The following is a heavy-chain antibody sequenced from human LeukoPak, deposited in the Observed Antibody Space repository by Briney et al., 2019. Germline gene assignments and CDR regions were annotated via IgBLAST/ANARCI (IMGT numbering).Heavy chain of an antibody. CDR1: GYTFTGYY. CDR3: ATVHKAVKTRDGYNDFDY. D-gene: IGHD5-24*01. J-gene: IGHJ4*02. CDR2: INPNSGGT. Sequence: ASVKVSCKASGYTFTGYYMHWVRQAPGQGLEWMGRINPNSGGTNYAQKFQGRVTMTRDTSISTAYMELSRLRSDHTAVYYCATVHKAVKTRDGYNDFDYWGQGTLVTVSS. V-gene: IGHV1-2*06.